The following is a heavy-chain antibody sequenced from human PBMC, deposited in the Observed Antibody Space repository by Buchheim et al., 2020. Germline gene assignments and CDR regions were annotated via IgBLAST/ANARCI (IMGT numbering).Heavy chain of an antibody. J-gene: IGHJ2*01. CDR2: INHSGST. V-gene: IGHV4-34*01. CDR1: GGSFSGYY. Sequence: QVQLQQWGAGLLKPSETLSLTCAVYGGSFSGYYWSWIRQPPGKGLEWIGEINHSGSTNYNPSLKSRVTISVDTSKNQFSLKLSSVTAADTAVYYCARRHPVEWLLSANWYFDLWGRGTL. D-gene: IGHD3-3*01. CDR3: ARRHPVEWLLSANWYFDL.